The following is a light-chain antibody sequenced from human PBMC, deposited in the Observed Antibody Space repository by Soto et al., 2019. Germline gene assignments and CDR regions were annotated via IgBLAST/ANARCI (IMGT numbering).Light chain of an antibody. Sequence: DIQMTQSPSALSASVGDRVTITCRARQSISSWLAWYQQKPGRAPKLLISKASSLESGVPSRFSGSGSGTEFTLTISSLQPDDFATYYCQQYNSYSRTFGQGTKLEIK. J-gene: IGKJ2*01. CDR1: QSISSW. CDR2: KAS. V-gene: IGKV1-5*03. CDR3: QQYNSYSRT.